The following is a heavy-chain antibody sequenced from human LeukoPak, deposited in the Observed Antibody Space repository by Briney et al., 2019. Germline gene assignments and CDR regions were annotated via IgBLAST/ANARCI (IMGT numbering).Heavy chain of an antibody. D-gene: IGHD3-10*01. J-gene: IGHJ4*02. Sequence: GTSLRLSCAASGITFNAIHWVRQAPGKGLEWVALTWYDGRNKYYADSVKGRFTISIDNSKNMVYLHMNSLRADDTAVYYCARELIGSGSCLDYWGQGTLVTVSS. CDR3: ARELIGSGSCLDY. CDR2: TWYDGRNK. V-gene: IGHV3-33*01. CDR1: GITFNA.